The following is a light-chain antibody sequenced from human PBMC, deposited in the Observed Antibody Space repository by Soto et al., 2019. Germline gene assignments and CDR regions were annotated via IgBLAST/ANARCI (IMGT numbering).Light chain of an antibody. CDR2: GAS. V-gene: IGKV3-15*01. CDR3: QQYNLWPS. Sequence: IVMTQSPATLSVSPGERATLSCRASHSVSSNFAWYQQRPGQAPRLLIHGASTRAPGVPDRFSGSWSGTDFTLTISSLQSEDFAIYYCQQYNLWPSFGQGTKLEIK. J-gene: IGKJ2*01. CDR1: HSVSSN.